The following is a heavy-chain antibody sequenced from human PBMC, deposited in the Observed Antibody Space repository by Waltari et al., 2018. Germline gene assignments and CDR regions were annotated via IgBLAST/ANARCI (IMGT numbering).Heavy chain of an antibody. Sequence: QVQLQQWGAGLLKPSETLSLTCAVYGGSFSGYYWSWIRQPPGKGLEWIGEINHSGSTNYNPSLKSRVTISVDTSKNQCSLKLSSVTAADTAVYYCARATGYYYYGMDVWGQGTTVTVSS. D-gene: IGHD5-12*01. V-gene: IGHV4-34*01. J-gene: IGHJ6*02. CDR2: INHSGST. CDR1: GGSFSGYY. CDR3: ARATGYYYYGMDV.